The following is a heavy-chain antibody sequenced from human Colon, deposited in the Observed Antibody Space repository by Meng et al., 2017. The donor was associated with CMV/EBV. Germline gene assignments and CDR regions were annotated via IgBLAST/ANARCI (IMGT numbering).Heavy chain of an antibody. CDR1: GFTFSSYS. D-gene: IGHD3-10*01. J-gene: IGHJ6*02. CDR3: AKGSSEFLYYGMDV. V-gene: IGHV3-21*04. CDR2: ISSSSSYI. Sequence: GESLKISCAASGFTFSSYSMNWVRQAPGKGLEWVSSISSSSSYIYYADSVKGRFIISRDDSKNTLYMEMNSLRAEDTAVYYCAKGSSEFLYYGMDVWGQGTTVTVSS.